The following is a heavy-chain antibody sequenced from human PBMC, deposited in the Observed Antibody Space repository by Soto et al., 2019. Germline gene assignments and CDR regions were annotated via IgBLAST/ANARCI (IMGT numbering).Heavy chain of an antibody. V-gene: IGHV1-46*01. Sequence: ASLKVSWKASGYTLTGDQIHWGRQATGQGLEWMGMIDPSGGKTNYAQKFQGRVTMTRDTSTSTVYMALSSLRSEDTAIYFCGRVMRSLLSITALDTWGQGTPVTVSA. CDR1: GYTLTGDQ. CDR2: IDPSGGKT. J-gene: IGHJ5*02. D-gene: IGHD3-10*01. CDR3: GRVMRSLLSITALDT.